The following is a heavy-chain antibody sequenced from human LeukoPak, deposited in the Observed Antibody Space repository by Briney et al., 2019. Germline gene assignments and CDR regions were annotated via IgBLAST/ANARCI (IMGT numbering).Heavy chain of an antibody. J-gene: IGHJ4*02. V-gene: IGHV4-59*01. Sequence: SETLSLTCSVSGGSISSDYWAWIRQPPGKGLEWIGYMYYTGSTNYNPSLKSRVTISLATSKNQFSLKLSPVTAADTAVYYCARGLYDSSGYYCIFDYWGQGTLVTVSS. CDR2: MYYTGST. CDR1: GGSISSDY. D-gene: IGHD3-22*01. CDR3: ARGLYDSSGYYCIFDY.